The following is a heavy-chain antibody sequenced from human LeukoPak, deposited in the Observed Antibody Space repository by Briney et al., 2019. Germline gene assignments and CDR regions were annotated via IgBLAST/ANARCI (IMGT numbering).Heavy chain of an antibody. CDR2: IYYSGST. Sequence: TSETLSLTCTVSGGSISSYYWSWIRQPPGKGLEWIGYIYYSGSTNYNPSLKSRVTISVDTSKNQFSLKLSSVTAADTAVYYCARASYAYYYYYYMDVWGKGTTVTISS. CDR3: ARASYAYYYYYYMDV. D-gene: IGHD3-10*01. V-gene: IGHV4-59*01. J-gene: IGHJ6*03. CDR1: GGSISSYY.